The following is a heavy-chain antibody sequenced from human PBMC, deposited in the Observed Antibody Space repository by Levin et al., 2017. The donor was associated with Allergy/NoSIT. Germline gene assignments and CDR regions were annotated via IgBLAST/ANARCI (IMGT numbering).Heavy chain of an antibody. CDR3: ATDRGYSSGWYPGEYYYYGMDV. J-gene: IGHJ6*02. CDR1: GYTLTELS. V-gene: IGHV1-24*01. D-gene: IGHD6-19*01. Sequence: ASVKVSCKVSGYTLTELSMHWVRQAPGKGLEWMGGFDPEDGETIYAQKFQGRVTMTEDTSTDTAYMELSSLRSEDTAVYYCATDRGYSSGWYPGEYYYYGMDVWGQGTTVTVSS. CDR2: FDPEDGET.